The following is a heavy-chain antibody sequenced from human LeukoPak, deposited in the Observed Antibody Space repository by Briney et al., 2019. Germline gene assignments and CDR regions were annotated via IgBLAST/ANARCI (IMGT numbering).Heavy chain of an antibody. CDR2: IILPSGIG. CDR1: GGTFSGYG. Sequence: SVKVSCKASGGTFSGYGIGWVRQAPGQGLEWMGGIILPSGIGNYAQKFQGRVTVTRDTSTSTVHMELSGLRSEDTAVYYCARDQEAFDYWGQGTLVTVSS. CDR3: ARDQEAFDY. J-gene: IGHJ4*02. V-gene: IGHV1-69*10.